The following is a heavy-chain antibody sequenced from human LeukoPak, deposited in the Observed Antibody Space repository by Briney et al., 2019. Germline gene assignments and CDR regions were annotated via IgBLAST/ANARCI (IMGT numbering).Heavy chain of an antibody. D-gene: IGHD6-19*01. CDR2: INHSGST. CDR3: ARRSSGSFDY. CDR1: GGSFSGYY. J-gene: IGHJ4*02. V-gene: IGHV4-34*01. Sequence: PSETLPLTCAVYGGSFSGYYWSWIRQPPGKGLEWIGEINHSGSTNYNPSLKSRVTISVDTSKNQFSLKLSSVTAADTAVYYCARRSSGSFDYWGQGTLVTVSS.